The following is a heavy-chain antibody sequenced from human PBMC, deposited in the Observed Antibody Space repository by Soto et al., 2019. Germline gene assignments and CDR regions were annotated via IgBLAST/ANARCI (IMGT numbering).Heavy chain of an antibody. J-gene: IGHJ6*02. CDR3: ARETDGMDV. CDR2: ISFDGNNK. Sequence: QVQLVESGGGVVQPGRSLRLSCAASGFTFSAYAMHGVRQAPGKGLDWLAVISFDGNNKYYADSVKGRFTISRDNSKNTLYLQMSSRRAEDTAVYYCARETDGMDVWGQGTTVTVSS. CDR1: GFTFSAYA. V-gene: IGHV3-30-3*01.